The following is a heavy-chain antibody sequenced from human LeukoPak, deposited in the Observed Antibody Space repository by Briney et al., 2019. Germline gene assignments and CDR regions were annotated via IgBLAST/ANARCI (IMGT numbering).Heavy chain of an antibody. Sequence: SETLSLTYTVSGGSISSHYWSWMRQPAGKGLEWIGRIHGSGITNYNASLKSRVIMSVDTSKNQFSLRLSSVSAADTAVYYCVREGDYLWGSYRRDWFDPWGQGILVTVS. D-gene: IGHD3-16*02. CDR1: GGSISSHY. CDR3: VREGDYLWGSYRRDWFDP. J-gene: IGHJ5*02. V-gene: IGHV4-4*07. CDR2: IHGSGIT.